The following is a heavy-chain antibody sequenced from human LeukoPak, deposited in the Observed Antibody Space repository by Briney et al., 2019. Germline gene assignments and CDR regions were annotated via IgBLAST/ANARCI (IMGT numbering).Heavy chain of an antibody. CDR3: AKRPYCSGGSCYPFDY. Sequence: GGSLRLSCAASGFTFSSYAMSWVRQAPGKGLEWVSAIRGSGGSTYYADSVKGRFTISRDNSKNTLYLQMNSLRAEDTAVYYCAKRPYCSGGSCYPFDYWGQGTLVTVSS. V-gene: IGHV3-23*01. J-gene: IGHJ4*02. CDR2: IRGSGGST. D-gene: IGHD2-15*01. CDR1: GFTFSSYA.